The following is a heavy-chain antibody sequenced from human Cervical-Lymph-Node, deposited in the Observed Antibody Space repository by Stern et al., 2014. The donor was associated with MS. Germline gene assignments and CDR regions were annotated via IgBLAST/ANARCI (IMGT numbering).Heavy chain of an antibody. D-gene: IGHD3-16*01. Sequence: VQLVESGPEVKKPGASVVVSCKTSGYTFTNYYIHWVRQAPGQGLEWMGIINPNGSVTASAQKFQGRLTMTRDTSTTTVYMRLITLTSEDTAMYYCTRAVGGVGREWGQGTLVFVSS. CDR1: GYTFTNYY. CDR2: INPNGSVT. CDR3: TRAVGGVGRE. V-gene: IGHV1-46*01. J-gene: IGHJ4*02.